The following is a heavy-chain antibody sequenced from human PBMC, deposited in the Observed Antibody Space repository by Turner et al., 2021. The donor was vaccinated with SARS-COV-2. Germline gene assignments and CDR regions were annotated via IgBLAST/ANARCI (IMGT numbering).Heavy chain of an antibody. CDR3: AKGGWGAFDY. D-gene: IGHD3-16*01. J-gene: IGHJ4*02. CDR1: GITSTSYS. Sequence: EVQLLESGGGLVQPGGSLRLSCAASGITSTSYSMSWVGRAPGKGLEWVSSISGSGVTTYYADSVKGRFTISRDSFNNMVYLQMNSLRADDMAVYYCAKGGWGAFDYWGQGILVVVSS. CDR2: ISGSGVTT. V-gene: IGHV3-23*01.